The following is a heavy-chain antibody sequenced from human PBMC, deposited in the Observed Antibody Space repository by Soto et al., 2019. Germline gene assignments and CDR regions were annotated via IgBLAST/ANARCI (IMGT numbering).Heavy chain of an antibody. Sequence: GGSLRLSCAASGFTFSSYAMHWVRQAPGKGLEWVAVISYDGSNKYYADSVKGRFTISRDNSKNTLYLQMNSLRAEDTAVYYCARSHLVGPVVSDFDIWGQGTMVTVSS. D-gene: IGHD2-8*02. CDR3: ARSHLVGPVVSDFDI. V-gene: IGHV3-30-3*01. J-gene: IGHJ3*02. CDR2: ISYDGSNK. CDR1: GFTFSSYA.